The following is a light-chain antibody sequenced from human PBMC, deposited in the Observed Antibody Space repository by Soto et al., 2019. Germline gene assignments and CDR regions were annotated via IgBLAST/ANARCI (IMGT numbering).Light chain of an antibody. CDR2: EVS. J-gene: IGLJ3*02. CDR3: NSYTDADTFWV. V-gene: IGLV2-14*01. CDR1: SSDVGGYNH. Sequence: QSALAQPASESGSPGQSITISCTGTSSDVGGYNHVSWYQQHPGKAPKLMIYEVSNRPSGVSNRFSGSKSGNTASLTISGLHTEDEADYYCNSYTDADTFWVFGGGTQLTVL.